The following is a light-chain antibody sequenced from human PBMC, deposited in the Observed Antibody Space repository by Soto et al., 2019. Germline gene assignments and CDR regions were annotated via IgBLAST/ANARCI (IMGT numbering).Light chain of an antibody. J-gene: IGKJ5*01. Sequence: EIVLTQSPGTLSLSPGERATLSCRASQSVRSNFLAWYQQKPGQAPRLLIYGASNRATGIPDRFSGSGSGTDFTLTISRLEPEDFAVYYCQQRSNWPRGTFGQGTRLEIK. CDR3: QQRSNWPRGT. V-gene: IGKV3D-20*02. CDR2: GAS. CDR1: QSVRSNF.